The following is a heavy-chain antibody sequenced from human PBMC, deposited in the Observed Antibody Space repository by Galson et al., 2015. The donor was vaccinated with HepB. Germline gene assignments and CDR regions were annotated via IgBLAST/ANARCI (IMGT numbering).Heavy chain of an antibody. Sequence: PALVKPTQTLTLTCTFSGFSLSTSGVGVGWIRQPPGKALEWLALIYWDDDKRYSPSLKSRLTITKDTSKNQVVLTMTNMDPVDTATYYCAHGRSYGSGSYFDYWGQGTLVTVSS. V-gene: IGHV2-5*02. J-gene: IGHJ4*02. CDR1: GFSLSTSGVG. CDR2: IYWDDDK. CDR3: AHGRSYGSGSYFDY. D-gene: IGHD3-10*01.